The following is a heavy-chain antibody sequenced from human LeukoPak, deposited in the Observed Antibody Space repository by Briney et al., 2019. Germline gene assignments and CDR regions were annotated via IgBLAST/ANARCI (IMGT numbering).Heavy chain of an antibody. Sequence: GGSLRLSCAASGLTFSSYAMHWVRQAPGKGLEWVAVISYDGSNKYYADSVKGRFTISRDNSKNTLYLQMNSLRAEDTAVYYCARDASGMRYYDSSGYRYYYYYGMDVWGQGTTVTVSS. V-gene: IGHV3-30-3*01. D-gene: IGHD3-22*01. CDR3: ARDASGMRYYDSSGYRYYYYYGMDV. CDR1: GLTFSSYA. J-gene: IGHJ6*02. CDR2: ISYDGSNK.